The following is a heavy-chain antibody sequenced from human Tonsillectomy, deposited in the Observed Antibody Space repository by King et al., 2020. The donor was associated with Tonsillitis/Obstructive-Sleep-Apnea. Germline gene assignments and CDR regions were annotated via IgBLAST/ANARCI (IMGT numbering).Heavy chain of an antibody. CDR3: AKKGRDGYNHDAFDI. J-gene: IGHJ3*02. Sequence: VQLVESGGGLVQPGGSLRLSCAASGFTFSSYAMSWVRQAPGKGLYWVSAISGSGGSTYYADSAKGRLTNSRDNSKNTLYLQMNSLRAEDTAVYYCAKKGRDGYNHDAFDIWGQGTMVTVSS. CDR1: GFTFSSYA. CDR2: ISGSGGST. V-gene: IGHV3-23*04. D-gene: IGHD5-24*01.